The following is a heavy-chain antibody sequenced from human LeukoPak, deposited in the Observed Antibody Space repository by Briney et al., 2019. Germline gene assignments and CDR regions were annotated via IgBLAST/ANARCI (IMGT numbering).Heavy chain of an antibody. CDR3: ARDRVKYCSGGSCYLDAFDI. D-gene: IGHD2-15*01. J-gene: IGHJ3*02. CDR2: INHSGST. V-gene: IGHV4-34*01. CDR1: GGSFSGYY. Sequence: KPSETLSLTCAVYGGSFSGYYWSWIRQPPGKGLEWIGEINHSGSTNYNPSLKSRVTISVDTSKNQFSLKLSSVTAADTAVYYCARDRVKYCSGGSCYLDAFDIWGQGTMVTVSS.